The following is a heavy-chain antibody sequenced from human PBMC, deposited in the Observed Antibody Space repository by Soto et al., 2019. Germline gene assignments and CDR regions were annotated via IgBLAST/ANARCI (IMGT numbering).Heavy chain of an antibody. V-gene: IGHV3-11*01. CDR3: ARGPYDYVWGSNPPHFDY. CDR2: ISSSGSTI. CDR1: GITFSDYY. Sequence: PGGSLRLSCAASGITFSDYYMSWIRQAPGKGLERVSYISSSGSTIYNADSVKGRFAISRDNAKNSLYTQMNSLRAEDTAVYYCARGPYDYVWGSNPPHFDYWGQGTLVTVSP. D-gene: IGHD3-16*02. J-gene: IGHJ4*02.